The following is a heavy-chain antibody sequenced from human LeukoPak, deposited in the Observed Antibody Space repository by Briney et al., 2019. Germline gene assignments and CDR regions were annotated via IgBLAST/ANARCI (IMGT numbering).Heavy chain of an antibody. Sequence: PSETLSLTCTVSGGSISSYYWTWIRQPAGKGLEWIGRVYSSGSTNYNPSLKTRVTMSVDTSQNHLSLKLSSVTAADTAVYYCARQAYDTGYDAFDIWGQGTMVTVSS. CDR1: GGSISSYY. D-gene: IGHD3-22*01. J-gene: IGHJ3*02. CDR2: VYSSGST. V-gene: IGHV4-4*07. CDR3: ARQAYDTGYDAFDI.